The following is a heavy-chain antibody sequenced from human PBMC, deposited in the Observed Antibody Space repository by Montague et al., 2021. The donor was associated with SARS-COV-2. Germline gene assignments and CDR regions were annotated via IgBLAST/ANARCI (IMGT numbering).Heavy chain of an antibody. V-gene: IGHV4-4*07. CDR2: LYTSGST. J-gene: IGHJ6*02. CDR3: ARESGYSSGWRYYYVMDV. CDR1: GRSISNYY. D-gene: IGHD6-19*01. Sequence: SETLSLTCTVSGRSISNYYWTWIRQPAGKGLEWIGRLYTSGSTTYNPSLRSRVTMSVDTSKNQFSLNVTSVTAADTALYYCARESGYSSGWRYYYVMDVWGQGTTVTVS.